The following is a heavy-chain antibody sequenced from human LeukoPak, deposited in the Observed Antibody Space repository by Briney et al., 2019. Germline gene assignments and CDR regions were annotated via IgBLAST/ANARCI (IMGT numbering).Heavy chain of an antibody. CDR3: ARSGGGVRYDLWSGYPKEGDFDY. Sequence: ASVTVSCKASGGTFSSYAISWVRQAPGQGLEWMGRIIPIFGIANYAQKFQGRVTITADKSTSTAYMERSSLRSEDTAVYYCARSGGGVRYDLWSGYPKEGDFDYWGQGTLVTVSS. D-gene: IGHD3-3*01. V-gene: IGHV1-69*04. CDR1: GGTFSSYA. J-gene: IGHJ4*02. CDR2: IIPIFGIA.